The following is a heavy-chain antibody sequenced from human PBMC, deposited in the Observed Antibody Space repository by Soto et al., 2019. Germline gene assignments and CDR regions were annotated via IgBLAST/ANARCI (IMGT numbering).Heavy chain of an antibody. V-gene: IGHV3-30*18. CDR2: ISYDGSNK. CDR1: GFTFSSYG. J-gene: IGHJ4*02. D-gene: IGHD6-13*01. CDR3: AKDLFPYSSSWYVGFDY. Sequence: GGSLRLSCAASGFTFSSYGMHWVRQAPGKGLEWVAVISYDGSNKYYADSVKGRFTISRDNSKNTLYRQMNSLRAEETAVYYCAKDLFPYSSSWYVGFDYWGQGTLVTVSS.